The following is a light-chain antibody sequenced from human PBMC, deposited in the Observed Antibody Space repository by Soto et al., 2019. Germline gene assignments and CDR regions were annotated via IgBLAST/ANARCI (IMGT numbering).Light chain of an antibody. CDR3: SSYTSSTAYV. CDR2: EVS. J-gene: IGLJ1*01. Sequence: QSVLTQPASVSGSPGPSITISFTGTGSDVGGYNYVSWYQLHPGKAPKLMVYEVSNRPSGVSNRFSGSKSGNTASLTISGLQAEDEADYYCSSYTSSTAYVFGTGTKVTVL. CDR1: GSDVGGYNY. V-gene: IGLV2-14*01.